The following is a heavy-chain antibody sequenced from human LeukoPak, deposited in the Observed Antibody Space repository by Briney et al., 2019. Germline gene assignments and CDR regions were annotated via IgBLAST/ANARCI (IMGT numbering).Heavy chain of an antibody. J-gene: IGHJ4*02. CDR2: LYPSGTT. V-gene: IGHV4-4*07. CDR3: ADDFGD. CDR1: GGSVSSYY. D-gene: IGHD4-17*01. Sequence: SETLSLTCSVSGGSVSSYYWSWIRQPAGKGLEWIGRLYPSGTTHYNPSLKSRITMSDDTSKNQFSLKVTSVTAADTAVYYCADDFGDWGQGTLVTVSS.